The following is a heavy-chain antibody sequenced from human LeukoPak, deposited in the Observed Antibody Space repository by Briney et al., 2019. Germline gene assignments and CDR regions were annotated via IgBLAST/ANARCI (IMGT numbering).Heavy chain of an antibody. Sequence: GGSLRLSCTASGFIFSNYYMSWVRQAPGKGLGWVANIKEDGSEKYYVDSVKGRFTISRDNAKNSLYLQMNNLRAEDTAVYYCARDLGEYSGYGADYWGQGTLVTVFS. D-gene: IGHD5-12*01. CDR1: GFIFSNYY. J-gene: IGHJ4*02. CDR2: IKEDGSEK. V-gene: IGHV3-7*01. CDR3: ARDLGEYSGYGADY.